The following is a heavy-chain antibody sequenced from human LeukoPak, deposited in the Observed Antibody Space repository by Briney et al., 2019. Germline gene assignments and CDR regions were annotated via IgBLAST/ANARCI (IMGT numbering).Heavy chain of an antibody. CDR3: AREIVAGAFDY. V-gene: IGHV3-11*01. Sequence: GGSLRLSCAASGFTFSDYYMSWIRHAPGKGLEWVSDISSSGDIKSYADSVKGRFTISRDNAKTSLHLQMNSLRAEDTAVYYCAREIVAGAFDYCGQGTLVTVSS. J-gene: IGHJ4*02. CDR2: ISSSGDIK. CDR1: GFTFSDYY. D-gene: IGHD6-19*01.